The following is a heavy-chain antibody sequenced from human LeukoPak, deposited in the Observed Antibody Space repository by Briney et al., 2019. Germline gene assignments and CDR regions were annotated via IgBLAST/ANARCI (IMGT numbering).Heavy chain of an antibody. CDR2: ISSNGGGT. D-gene: IGHD6-19*01. CDR3: AREQWLGSGWNFFYFGMDV. J-gene: IGHJ6*02. Sequence: GGSLRLSCAASGFTFSSYSMNWVRQAPGKGLEYVSTISSNGGGTYYANSVKGRFTISRDNSKDTLFLQMASLRPEGMAVYYCAREQWLGSGWNFFYFGMDVWGQGTTVTVSS. V-gene: IGHV3-64*01. CDR1: GFTFSSYS.